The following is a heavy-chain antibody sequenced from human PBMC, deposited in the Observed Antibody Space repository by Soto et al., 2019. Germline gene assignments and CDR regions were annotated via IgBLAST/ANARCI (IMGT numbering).Heavy chain of an antibody. D-gene: IGHD1-20*01. CDR3: ASDAYNEMGG. Sequence: GGSLRLSCAASGFTFSTYWMHWVRQAPGKGLEWVSRITSDGCTSNCRLCVRGGFTRTKDNAKNTLYLQMTRPTPEDTAGYYCASDAYNEMGGWDKGTTDTSSS. CDR2: ITSDGCTS. V-gene: IGHV3-74*01. CDR1: GFTFSTYW. J-gene: IGHJ6*04.